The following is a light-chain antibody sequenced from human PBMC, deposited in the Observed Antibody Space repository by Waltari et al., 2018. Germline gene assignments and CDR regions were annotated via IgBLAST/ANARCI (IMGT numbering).Light chain of an antibody. V-gene: IGKV3-11*01. Sequence: EIVLTQSPATLTLSPGERATLSCRASQSISSYFAWYQQKHGQAPRLLIYDASTRATGIPARFSGSGSGTEFTLTISSLEPEDFAVYYCQQRSNWPPAVTFGGGTKVEIK. J-gene: IGKJ4*01. CDR3: QQRSNWPPAVT. CDR2: DAS. CDR1: QSISSY.